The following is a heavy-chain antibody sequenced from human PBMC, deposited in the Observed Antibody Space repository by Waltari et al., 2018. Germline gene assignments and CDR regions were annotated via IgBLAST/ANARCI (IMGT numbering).Heavy chain of an antibody. J-gene: IGHJ4*02. V-gene: IGHV4-59*11. CDR3: ARAPYSSSWTIDY. CDR2: IYYSGST. Sequence: QVQLQESGPGLVKPSETLSLTCTVSGGSISSHYWGWIRQPPGKGLEWIGYIYYSGSTNYNPSLKSRVTISVDTSKNQFSLKLSSVTAADTAVYYCARAPYSSSWTIDYWGQGTLVTVSS. CDR1: GGSISSHY. D-gene: IGHD6-13*01.